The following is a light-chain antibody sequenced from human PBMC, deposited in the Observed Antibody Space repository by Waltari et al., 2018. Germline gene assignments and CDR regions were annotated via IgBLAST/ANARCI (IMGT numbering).Light chain of an antibody. V-gene: IGLV2-11*01. CDR2: DVN. J-gene: IGLJ1*01. CDR1: SSDVCGYDS. CDR3: CSFAGSPPYV. Sequence: QSALTQPRSVSGSPGQSVTISCTGTSSDVCGYDSVSWYQQHPGKAPKLRIYDVNKRPSGVPDRLSGSKSGNTAFLTISGLQGEDEADYYCCSFAGSPPYVFGTGTKVTVL.